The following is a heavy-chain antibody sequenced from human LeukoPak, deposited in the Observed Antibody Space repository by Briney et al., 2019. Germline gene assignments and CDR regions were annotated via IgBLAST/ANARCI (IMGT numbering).Heavy chain of an antibody. CDR2: INGDGGSR. CDR3: ASASSHRTAAGGDY. D-gene: IGHD6-13*01. V-gene: IGHV3-74*01. Sequence: GGSLILSCAASGFTFSTYWMHWVRQAPGKGLVWVSRINGDGGSRNYADSVKGRFTISRDNAKNTLYLQMSSLRVEDTAVYYCASASSHRTAAGGDYWGQGTLVTVST. J-gene: IGHJ4*02. CDR1: GFTFSTYW.